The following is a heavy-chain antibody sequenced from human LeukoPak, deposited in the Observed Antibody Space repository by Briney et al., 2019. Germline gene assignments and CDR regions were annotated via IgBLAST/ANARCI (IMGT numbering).Heavy chain of an antibody. CDR2: IYYSGST. CDR3: ARDPGGSSWHKFDY. J-gene: IGHJ4*02. D-gene: IGHD6-13*01. Sequence: SETLSLTCTVSGGSISSGDYYWSWIRQPPGKGLEWIGYIYYSGSTYYNPSLNSRVTISVDPSKNQFSLKLRSVTAADTAVYYCARDPGGSSWHKFDYWGQGTLVTVSS. V-gene: IGHV4-30-4*02. CDR1: GGSISSGDYY.